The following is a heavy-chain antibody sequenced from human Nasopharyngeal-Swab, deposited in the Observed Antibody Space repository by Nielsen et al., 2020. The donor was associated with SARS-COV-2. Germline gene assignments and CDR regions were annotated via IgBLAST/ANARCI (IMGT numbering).Heavy chain of an antibody. CDR3: AREITMVRGVIYYFDY. CDR1: GFTFSSYS. V-gene: IGHV3-21*01. Sequence: GESLKISCAASGFTFSSYSMNWVRQAPGKGLEWVSSISSSSSYIYYADSVKGRFTISRDNAKNSLYLQMNSLRAEDTAVYYCAREITMVRGVIYYFDYWGQGTLVTVSS. J-gene: IGHJ4*02. CDR2: ISSSSSYI. D-gene: IGHD3-10*01.